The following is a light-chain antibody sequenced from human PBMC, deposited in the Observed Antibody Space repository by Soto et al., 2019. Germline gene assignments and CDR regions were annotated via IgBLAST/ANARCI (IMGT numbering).Light chain of an antibody. CDR1: QSVSRN. V-gene: IGKV3-11*01. J-gene: IGKJ3*01. CDR2: GVS. CDR3: QQRSNWPPT. Sequence: EIVMTQSPATLSVSPGERATLSCRASQSVSRNLAWYQQRPGQAPRLLIYGVSTRATGIPARFSGSGSGTDFTLTISSLEPEDFAVYYCQQRSNWPPTFGPGTKVDIK.